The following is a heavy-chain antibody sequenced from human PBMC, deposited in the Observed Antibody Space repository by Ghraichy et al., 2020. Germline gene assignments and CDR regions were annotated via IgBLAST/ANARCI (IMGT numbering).Heavy chain of an antibody. CDR3: ARVDSRNYYGSGSYYKLEWFDL. CDR1: GGSISSYY. D-gene: IGHD3-10*01. Sequence: SETLSLTCTVSGGSISSYYWSWIRQPPGKGLEWIGYIYNSGSTNYNPSLKSRVTISVDTSKNQFSLKLSSVSAADTAVYYCARVDSRNYYGSGSYYKLEWFDLCGQGTLVTVSS. J-gene: IGHJ5*02. V-gene: IGHV4-59*01. CDR2: IYNSGST.